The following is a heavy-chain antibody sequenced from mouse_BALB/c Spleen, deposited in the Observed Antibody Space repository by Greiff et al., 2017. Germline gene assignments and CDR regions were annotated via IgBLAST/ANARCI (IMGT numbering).Heavy chain of an antibody. CDR1: GYSFTSYW. D-gene: IGHD2-1*01. CDR2: IYPGNSDT. CDR3: TRAYGNVYAMDY. V-gene: IGHV1-5*01. J-gene: IGHJ4*01. Sequence: VQLQQSGTVLARPGASVKMSCKASGYSFTSYWMHWVKQRPGQGLEWIGAIYPGNSDTSYNQKFKGKAKLTAVTSASTAYMELSSLTNEDSAVYYCTRAYGNVYAMDYWGQGTSVTVSS.